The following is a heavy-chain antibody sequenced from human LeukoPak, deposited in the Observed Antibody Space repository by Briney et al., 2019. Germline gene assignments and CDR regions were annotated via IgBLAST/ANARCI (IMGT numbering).Heavy chain of an antibody. J-gene: IGHJ4*02. Sequence: SETLSLTCTVSGGSISGYYWTWIRQPPGKGLEWIGYIYNSGSTNYNPSLKGRLSMSVDRSKNQFSLKLSFVTAADTAVYYCARASGGYGGNFDYWGQGTLVTVSS. CDR2: IYNSGST. V-gene: IGHV4-59*01. CDR3: ARASGGYGGNFDY. D-gene: IGHD2-15*01. CDR1: GGSISGYY.